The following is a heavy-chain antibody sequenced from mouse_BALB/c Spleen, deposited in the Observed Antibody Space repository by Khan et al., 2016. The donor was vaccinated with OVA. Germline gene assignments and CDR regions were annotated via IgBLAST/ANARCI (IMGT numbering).Heavy chain of an antibody. J-gene: IGHJ2*01. Sequence: VQLKESGPGLVKPSQSLSLTCTVTGYSITSDYAWNWIRQFPGNKLEWMGYISYSGRTSYNPSLKSRISITRDTSKNQFLLQLNSVTTEDTATYYCARSVTITTVVATDFDYWGQGTTLTVSS. D-gene: IGHD1-1*01. CDR3: ARSVTITTVVATDFDY. CDR2: ISYSGRT. CDR1: GYSITSDYA. V-gene: IGHV3-2*02.